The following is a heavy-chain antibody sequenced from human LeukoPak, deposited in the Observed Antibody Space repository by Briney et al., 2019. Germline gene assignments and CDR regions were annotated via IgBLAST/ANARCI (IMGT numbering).Heavy chain of an antibody. CDR3: AKDYGLS. Sequence: QTGGSLRLACAASGFTFSSYAMHWVGQAPGKGLEWVAVISYDGSNKYYADSVKGRFTISRDNSKNTLYLQMNSLRAEDTAVYYCAKDYGLSWGQGTLVTVSS. V-gene: IGHV3-30-3*01. CDR2: ISYDGSNK. J-gene: IGHJ4*02. CDR1: GFTFSSYA. D-gene: IGHD3-10*01.